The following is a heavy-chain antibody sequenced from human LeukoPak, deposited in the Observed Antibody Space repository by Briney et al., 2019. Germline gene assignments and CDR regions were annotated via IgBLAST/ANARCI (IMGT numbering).Heavy chain of an antibody. CDR2: IYTSGNT. D-gene: IGHD2-2*01. J-gene: IGHJ4*02. CDR1: GASVNSGSYY. CDR3: ARDCRSTSCFSAWDY. V-gene: IGHV4-61*02. Sequence: SQTLSLTCTVSGASVNSGSYYWNWIRQPAGKGLEWIGRIYTSGNTNYNPSLKSRVTISVDRSKNQFSLKLSSVTAADTAVYYCARDCRSTSCFSAWDYWGQGTLVTVSS.